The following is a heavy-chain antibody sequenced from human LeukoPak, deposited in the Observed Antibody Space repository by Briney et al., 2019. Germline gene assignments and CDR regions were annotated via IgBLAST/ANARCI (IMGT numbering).Heavy chain of an antibody. Sequence: ASVKVSCKASGYTFTGYYMHWVRQAPGQRLEWMGWINPNSGGTNYAQKFQGRVTMTRDTSISTAYMELSRLRSDDTAVYYCARGSGHRPPNDYWGQGTLVTVSS. V-gene: IGHV1-2*02. CDR3: ARGSGHRPPNDY. CDR1: GYTFTGYY. J-gene: IGHJ4*02. CDR2: INPNSGGT. D-gene: IGHD6-25*01.